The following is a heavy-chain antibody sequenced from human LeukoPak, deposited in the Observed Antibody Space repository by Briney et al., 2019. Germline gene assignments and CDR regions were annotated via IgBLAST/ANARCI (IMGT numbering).Heavy chain of an antibody. CDR1: GGTFSSYA. Sequence: ASVKVSCKASGGTFSSYAISWVRQAPGQGLEWMGWINPNSGGTNYAQKFQGRVTMTRDTSISTAYMELSRLRSDDTAVYYCARGMGMEIDYWGQGTLVTVSS. J-gene: IGHJ4*02. V-gene: IGHV1-2*02. CDR3: ARGMGMEIDY. D-gene: IGHD7-27*01. CDR2: INPNSGGT.